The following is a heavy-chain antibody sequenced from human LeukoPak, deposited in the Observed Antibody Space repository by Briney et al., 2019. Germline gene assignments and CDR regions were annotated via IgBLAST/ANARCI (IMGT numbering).Heavy chain of an antibody. CDR2: INWNGGST. D-gene: IGHD2-2*01. J-gene: IGHJ5*02. V-gene: IGHV3-20*04. Sequence: PGGSLRLSCAASGFTFDDYGMSWVRQAPGKGLEWVSGINWNGGSTGYADSVKGRFTISRDNAKNSLYLQMNSLRAEDTALYYCAGNIVVVPAANNWFDPWGQGTLVTVSS. CDR3: AGNIVVVPAANNWFDP. CDR1: GFTFDDYG.